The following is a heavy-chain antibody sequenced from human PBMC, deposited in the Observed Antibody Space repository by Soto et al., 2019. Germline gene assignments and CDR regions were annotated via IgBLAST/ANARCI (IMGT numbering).Heavy chain of an antibody. J-gene: IGHJ4*02. CDR2: IHPSGGGT. CDR1: GYTFNTYY. V-gene: IGHV1-46*02. Sequence: QVQLVQSWAEVRKPGASVKVSCKPSGYTFNTYYLHWLRQAPGQALEWMGVIHPSGGGTTYAQKFLGRVTVTRDTSTTTVFMELSSLRSDDTAVYYCARGGHIAVVTASFYIWGQGTLVTVSS. CDR3: ARGGHIAVVTASFYI. D-gene: IGHD2-21*02.